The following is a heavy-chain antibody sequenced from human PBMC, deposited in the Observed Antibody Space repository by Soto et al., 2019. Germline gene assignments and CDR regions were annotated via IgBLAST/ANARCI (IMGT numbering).Heavy chain of an antibody. CDR2: IYYSGST. V-gene: IGHV4-31*03. Sequence: KTSETLSLTCTVSGGSVSSGAYYWTWIRQRPGKGLEWIGYIYYSGSTYYSPSLKSRLSISLDTSKNQFPLRLSSVTAADTAMYYCARARLRAVYAFDIWGQGTMVTVSS. J-gene: IGHJ3*02. CDR3: ARARLRAVYAFDI. D-gene: IGHD5-12*01. CDR1: GGSVSSGAYY.